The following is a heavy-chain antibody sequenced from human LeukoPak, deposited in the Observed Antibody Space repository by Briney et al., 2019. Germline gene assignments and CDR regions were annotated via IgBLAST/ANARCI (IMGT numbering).Heavy chain of an antibody. V-gene: IGHV3-30*04. CDR2: IASVGRIA. D-gene: IGHD4-11*01. CDR1: GFTFNTYG. CDR3: VKDRADHYSFDY. J-gene: IGHJ4*02. Sequence: GGSLRLSCADPGFTFNTYGLYWVRQGPGKGLEWGGLIASVGRIAFSVDSVKGRFTISRDDSKNTLYLQMNSLRAEDTAVYYCVKDRADHYSFDYWVRGTLVTVSS.